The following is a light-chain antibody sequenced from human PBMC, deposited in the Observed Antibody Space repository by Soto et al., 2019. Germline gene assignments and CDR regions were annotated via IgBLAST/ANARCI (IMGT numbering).Light chain of an antibody. CDR2: SND. J-gene: IGLJ2*01. Sequence: QSVLTQPPSASGTPGQRVTISCSGSTSNIGINTVTWYQQLPGTAPKLLIYSNDRRPSGVPDRFSGSKSGTSASLAISGLQPHFEADYYCAVCDDSLNGVVFGGGTKVTVL. CDR3: AVCDDSLNGVV. V-gene: IGLV1-44*01. CDR1: TSNIGINT.